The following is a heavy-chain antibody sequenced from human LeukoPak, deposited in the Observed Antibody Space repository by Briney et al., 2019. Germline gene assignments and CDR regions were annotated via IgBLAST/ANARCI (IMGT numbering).Heavy chain of an antibody. V-gene: IGHV3-7*03. J-gene: IGHJ4*02. Sequence: GGSLRLSCAASGFTFSTYWMGWVRPAPGKGLEWVANIPQDGSEQYYVDSVRGRFTISRDNAKNSLYLQMYSLRAEDTAVYYCARDRRATGIDYWGQGILVTVSS. CDR3: ARDRRATGIDY. D-gene: IGHD5-12*01. CDR1: GFTFSTYW. CDR2: IPQDGSEQ.